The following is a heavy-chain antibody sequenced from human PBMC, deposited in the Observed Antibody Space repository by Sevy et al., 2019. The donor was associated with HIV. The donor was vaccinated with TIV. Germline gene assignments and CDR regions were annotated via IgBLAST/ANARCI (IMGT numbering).Heavy chain of an antibody. V-gene: IGHV3-48*03. D-gene: IGHD3-3*01. Sequence: GGSLRLSCAASGFTFSSYEMNWVRQAPGKGLEWVSYISSSGSTIYYADSVKGRFTISRHNAKNSLYLQMNSLRAEDTAVYYCARDKVRFLEWLLPFDYWGQGTLVTVSS. CDR2: ISSSGSTI. CDR3: ARDKVRFLEWLLPFDY. CDR1: GFTFSSYE. J-gene: IGHJ4*02.